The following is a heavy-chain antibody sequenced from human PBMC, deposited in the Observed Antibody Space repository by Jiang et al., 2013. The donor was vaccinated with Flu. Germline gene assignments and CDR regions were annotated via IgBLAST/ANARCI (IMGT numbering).Heavy chain of an antibody. V-gene: IGHV4-4*07. Sequence: GLVKPSETLSLTCTVSGGSISSYYWSWIRQPAGKGLEWIGRIYTSGNTHYNPSLKSRVTLSVDTSKNQFSLRLTSVTAADTAVYYCARAETAYYDSSGLLWKAAFDIWGQGTLVTVSS. CDR2: IYTSGNT. CDR1: GGSISSYY. J-gene: IGHJ3*02. D-gene: IGHD3-22*01. CDR3: ARAETAYYDSSGLLWKAAFDI.